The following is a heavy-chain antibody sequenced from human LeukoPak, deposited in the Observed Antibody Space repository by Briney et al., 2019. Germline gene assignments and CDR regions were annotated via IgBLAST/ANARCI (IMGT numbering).Heavy chain of an antibody. D-gene: IGHD6-19*01. CDR2: IRSSGTTI. J-gene: IGHJ4*02. V-gene: IGHV3-11*04. CDR3: ARDRGAVTDVFDY. Sequence: LSLTCTVSGGSISSGSYYMSWIRQAPGKGLEWVSYIRSSGTTIHYADSVKGRFTISRDNAKNSLYLQMNSLRAEDTAVYYCARDRGAVTDVFDYWGQGTLVTVSS. CDR1: GGSISSGSYY.